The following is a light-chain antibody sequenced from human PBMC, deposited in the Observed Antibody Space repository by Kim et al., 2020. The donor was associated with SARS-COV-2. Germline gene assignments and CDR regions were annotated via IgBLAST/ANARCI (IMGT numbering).Light chain of an antibody. Sequence: STRERATLSGRASQSVSSSDVAWYQQRPGQAPRLLIYGASIRATGIPDRFSDRGSGTDFTLTISRLGPEDFAVYYSQQYGSSLLTFGGGTKVDIK. CDR2: GAS. CDR1: QSVSSSD. CDR3: QQYGSSLLT. V-gene: IGKV3-20*01. J-gene: IGKJ4*01.